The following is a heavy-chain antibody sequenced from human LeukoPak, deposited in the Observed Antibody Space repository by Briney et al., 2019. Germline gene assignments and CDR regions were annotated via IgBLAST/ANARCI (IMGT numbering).Heavy chain of an antibody. J-gene: IGHJ4*02. CDR2: ISSSGSTI. CDR3: ARAVSEWEPYYDY. CDR1: GFTFSSYE. V-gene: IGHV3-48*03. D-gene: IGHD1-26*01. Sequence: PGGSLRLCCAASGFTFSSYEMNWVRQAAGKGLEWVSYISSSGSTIYYADAVKGRFTISRDNAKNSLYLQMNSLRAEDTAVYYCARAVSEWEPYYDYWGQGTLVTVSS.